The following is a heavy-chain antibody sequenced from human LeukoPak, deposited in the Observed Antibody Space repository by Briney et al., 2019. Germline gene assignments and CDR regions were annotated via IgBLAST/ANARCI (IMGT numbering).Heavy chain of an antibody. V-gene: IGHV3-21*01. CDR1: GFTFSSYS. CDR2: ISSSSSYI. J-gene: IGHJ4*02. Sequence: GGSLRLSCAASGFTFSSYSMNWVRQAPGKGLEWVSSISSSSSYIYYADSVKGRFTISRDNAKNSRYLQMNSLRAEDTAVYYCARDEGFCSGGSCYLPFDYWGQGTLVTVSS. D-gene: IGHD2-15*01. CDR3: ARDEGFCSGGSCYLPFDY.